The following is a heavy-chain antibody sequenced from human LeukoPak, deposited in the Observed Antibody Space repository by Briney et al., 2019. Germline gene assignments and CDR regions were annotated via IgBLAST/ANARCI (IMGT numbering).Heavy chain of an antibody. CDR2: IYYSGST. D-gene: IGHD3-3*01. CDR3: ARQLGYDFWSGYYTGNWYFDL. J-gene: IGHJ2*01. CDR1: GGSISSYY. Sequence: SETLSLTCTVSGGSISSYYWSWIRQPPGKGLEWIGYIYYSGSTNYNPSLKSRVTISVDTSKNQFSLKLSSVTAADTAVYYCARQLGYDFWSGYYTGNWYFDLWGRGTLVTVSS. V-gene: IGHV4-59*01.